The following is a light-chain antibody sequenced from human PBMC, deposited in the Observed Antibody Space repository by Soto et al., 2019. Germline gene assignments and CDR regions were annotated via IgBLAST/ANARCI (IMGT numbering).Light chain of an antibody. CDR3: QQYNNGPRT. J-gene: IGKJ1*01. Sequence: EIVMTQSPATLSVSPGERATLSCRASQRVARNLAWYQQKPGQAPRLLIYGPSTRATGIPARFSGSGSGTEFTLTISSLQAEDVAVYYCQQYNNGPRTFGQGTKVEIK. CDR2: GPS. CDR1: QRVARN. V-gene: IGKV3-15*01.